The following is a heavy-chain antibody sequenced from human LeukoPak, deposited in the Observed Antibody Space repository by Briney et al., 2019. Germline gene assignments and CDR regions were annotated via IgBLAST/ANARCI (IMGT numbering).Heavy chain of an antibody. CDR3: ARDGQWLAPYYYYYGMDV. J-gene: IGHJ6*02. V-gene: IGHV3-48*02. D-gene: IGHD6-19*01. CDR1: GFTFSNAW. Sequence: GGSLRLSCAASGFTFSNAWMSWVRQAPGKGLEWVSYISSSSSTIYYADSVKGRFTISRDNAKNSLYLQMNSLRDEDTAVYYCARDGQWLAPYYYYYGMDVWGQGTTVTVSS. CDR2: ISSSSSTI.